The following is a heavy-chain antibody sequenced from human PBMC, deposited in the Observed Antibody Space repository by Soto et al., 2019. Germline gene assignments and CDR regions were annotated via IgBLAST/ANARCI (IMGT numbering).Heavy chain of an antibody. J-gene: IGHJ3*02. CDR2: ISYDGSNK. Sequence: QVQLVESGGGVVQPGRSLRLSCAASGFTFSSYGMHWVRQAPGKGLEWVAVISYDGSNKYYADSVKGRFTISRDNSKNTLYLQMNSLRAEDTAVYYCAKDVGSSSWYFLSYGAFDIWGQGTMVTVSS. D-gene: IGHD6-13*01. CDR1: GFTFSSYG. CDR3: AKDVGSSSWYFLSYGAFDI. V-gene: IGHV3-30*18.